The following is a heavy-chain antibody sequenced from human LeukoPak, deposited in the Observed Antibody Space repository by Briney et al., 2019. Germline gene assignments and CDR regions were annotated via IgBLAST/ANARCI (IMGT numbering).Heavy chain of an antibody. CDR2: VKQDGTEK. CDR3: ARVRGYSGSAFDY. V-gene: IGHV3-7*04. D-gene: IGHD5-12*01. Sequence: PGGSLRLSCAASGFTFSDFRMSWVRQAPGKGLEWVASVKQDGTEKYYVDAVKGRFPISSDNANNSLYLQMKSLGDEDTAIYYCARVRGYSGSAFDYWGQGTPVTVSS. CDR1: GFTFSDFR. J-gene: IGHJ4*02.